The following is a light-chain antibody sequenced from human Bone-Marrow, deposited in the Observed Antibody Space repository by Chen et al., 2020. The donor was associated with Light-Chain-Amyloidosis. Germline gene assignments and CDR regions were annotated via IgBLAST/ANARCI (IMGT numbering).Light chain of an antibody. Sequence: SDELTQPPSVSVSPGQTARITCSGDDLPTKYAYWYQQKPGQAPVMVVHRDTERPSGISERFSGSSSVTTATLTISGVQAEDEADYHCQSADSSGTYEVIFGGVTKLTVL. CDR1: DLPTKY. V-gene: IGLV3-25*03. J-gene: IGLJ2*01. CDR2: RDT. CDR3: QSADSSGTYEVI.